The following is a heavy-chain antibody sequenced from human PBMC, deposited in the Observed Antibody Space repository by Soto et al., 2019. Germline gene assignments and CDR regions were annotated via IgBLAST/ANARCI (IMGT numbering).Heavy chain of an antibody. D-gene: IGHD3-10*01. J-gene: IGHJ6*02. CDR2: ISAYNGNT. CDR3: ARDFVDYGSGSYYYYYYGMDV. V-gene: IGHV1-18*01. Sequence: ASVKVSCKASGYTFTSYGISWVRQAPGQGLEWMGWISAYNGNTNYAQKLQGRVTMTTDTSTSTAYMELRSLRSDDTTVYYCARDFVDYGSGSYYYYYYGMDVWGQGTTVTVSS. CDR1: GYTFTSYG.